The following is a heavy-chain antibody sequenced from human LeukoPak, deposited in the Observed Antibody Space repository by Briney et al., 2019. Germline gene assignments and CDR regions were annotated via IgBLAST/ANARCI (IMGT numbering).Heavy chain of an antibody. CDR3: ARGRYYDSSGYYYGDCFDS. CDR2: INSNSGGA. Sequence: ASVKVSCKASGYTFTGYYMHWVRQAPGQGLEWMGWINSNSGGANYAQKFQGRVTMTRDTSISTAYMELSRLRADDTAVCYCARGRYYDSSGYYYGDCFDSWGQGTLVTVSS. D-gene: IGHD3-22*01. CDR1: GYTFTGYY. V-gene: IGHV1-2*02. J-gene: IGHJ5*01.